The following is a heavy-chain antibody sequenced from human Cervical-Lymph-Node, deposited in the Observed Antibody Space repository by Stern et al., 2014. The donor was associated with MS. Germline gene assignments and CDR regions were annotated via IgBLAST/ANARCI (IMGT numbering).Heavy chain of an antibody. J-gene: IGHJ1*01. Sequence: QITLKESGPALMKPTQTLTLTCTFSGFSLSTSGMCVSWIRQPPGKALEWLALIDGDDDKYYSTSLKTRLTISKDTSKNQVVLTMTNMDPVDTATYYCARTDYYDSSDYPGHFQHWGQGTLVTVSS. CDR3: ARTDYYDSSDYPGHFQH. CDR1: GFSLSTSGMC. CDR2: IDGDDDK. V-gene: IGHV2-70*01. D-gene: IGHD3-22*01.